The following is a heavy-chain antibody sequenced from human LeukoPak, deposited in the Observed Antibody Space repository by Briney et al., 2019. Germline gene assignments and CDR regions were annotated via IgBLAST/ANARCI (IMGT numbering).Heavy chain of an antibody. CDR1: GGSVSSGSYY. CDR2: TYYSGST. J-gene: IGHJ3*02. Sequence: SETLSLTCTVSGGSVSSGSYYWSWIRQPPGKGLEWIGYTYYSGSTNYNPSLKSRVTISVDTSKNQFSLKLSSVTAADTAVYYCARSGRYAFDIWGQGTMVTVSS. V-gene: IGHV4-61*01. CDR3: ARSGRYAFDI. D-gene: IGHD2-15*01.